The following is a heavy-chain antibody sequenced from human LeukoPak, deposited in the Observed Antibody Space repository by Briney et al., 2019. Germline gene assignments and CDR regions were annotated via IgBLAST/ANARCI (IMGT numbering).Heavy chain of an antibody. Sequence: GGSLRLSCAASGFTFSSYGMHWVRQAPGKGLEWVAVISYDGSNKYYADSVKGRFTISRDNSKNTLYLQMNSLRAEDTAVYYCAKAEHSSGWYIDYWGQGTLVTVSS. CDR1: GFTFSSYG. J-gene: IGHJ4*02. D-gene: IGHD6-19*01. V-gene: IGHV3-30*18. CDR2: ISYDGSNK. CDR3: AKAEHSSGWYIDY.